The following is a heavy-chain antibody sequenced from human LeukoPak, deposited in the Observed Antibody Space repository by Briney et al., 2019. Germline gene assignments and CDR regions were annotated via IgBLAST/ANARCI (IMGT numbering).Heavy chain of an antibody. J-gene: IGHJ4*02. D-gene: IGHD4-23*01. Sequence: GGSLRLSCAPPGFTFSSYAMSWVRQAPGKGLECISAISGSGGSTYHADSVKGRFTISRDNSKNTLYLQMNSLRAEDTAVYYCAINPVGDYWGQGTLVTVSS. CDR1: GFTFSSYA. CDR3: AINPVGDY. CDR2: ISGSGGST. V-gene: IGHV3-23*01.